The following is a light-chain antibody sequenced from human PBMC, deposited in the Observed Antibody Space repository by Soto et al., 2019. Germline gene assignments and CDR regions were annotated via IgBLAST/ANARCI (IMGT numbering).Light chain of an antibody. J-gene: IGLJ1*01. V-gene: IGLV2-14*01. CDR3: SSYTDSSTL. Sequence: QYALTQPASVSGSPGQSITISCTGTSSDVGSYNYVSWYQQHPGKAPKLMIYGVSDRPSGISSRFSGSKSGNTASLTISGLQTEDEADYYCSSYTDSSTLFGTGTKLTVL. CDR1: SSDVGSYNY. CDR2: GVS.